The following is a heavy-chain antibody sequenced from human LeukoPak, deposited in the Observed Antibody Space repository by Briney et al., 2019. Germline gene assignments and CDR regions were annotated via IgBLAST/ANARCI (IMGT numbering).Heavy chain of an antibody. CDR3: ARDAGILTGYFFGMDV. V-gene: IGHV1-69*01. J-gene: IGHJ6*04. CDR1: GGTFSSYA. CDR2: IIPIFGTA. D-gene: IGHD3-9*01. Sequence: SVKVSCKASGGTFSSYAISWVRQAPGQGLEWMGGIIPIFGTANYAQKFQGRVTITADESTSTAYMELSSLRSEDTAVYYCARDAGILTGYFFGMDVWGKGTRVTVSS.